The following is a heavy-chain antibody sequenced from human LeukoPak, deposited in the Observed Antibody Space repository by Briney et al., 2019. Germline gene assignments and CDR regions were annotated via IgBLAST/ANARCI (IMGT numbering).Heavy chain of an antibody. D-gene: IGHD2-2*01. CDR2: INHSGST. CDR1: GGSFSGYY. CDR3: ARGRLIVVVPAASRGKYNWFDP. Sequence: SETLSLTCAVYGGSFSGYYWSSIRQPPGKGLEWIGEINHSGSTNYNPSLKSRVTISVDTSKNQFSLKLSSVTAADTAVYYCARGRLIVVVPAASRGKYNWFDPWGQGTLVTVSS. J-gene: IGHJ5*02. V-gene: IGHV4-34*01.